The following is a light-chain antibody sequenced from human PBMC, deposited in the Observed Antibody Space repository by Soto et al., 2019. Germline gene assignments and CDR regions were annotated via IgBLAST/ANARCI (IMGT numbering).Light chain of an antibody. CDR2: DVT. CDR1: NNDIGGYNY. Sequence: QSALTQPPSASASPGQSVTISCTGTNNDIGGYNYVSWYQHHPGKAPQLIIYDVTKRPSGVLDRFSGSKSGNTASLTVAGLQTYDEAEYFCSSYAGSSNLVFGTGTRSPS. J-gene: IGLJ1*01. V-gene: IGLV2-8*01. CDR3: SSYAGSSNLV.